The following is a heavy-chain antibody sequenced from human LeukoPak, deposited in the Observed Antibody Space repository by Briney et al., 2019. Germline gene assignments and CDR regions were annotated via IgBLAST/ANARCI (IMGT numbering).Heavy chain of an antibody. D-gene: IGHD6-13*01. CDR1: GCPISSSNDY. CDR3: ARSGAAEGPTHNWFDP. CDR2: VYYSGTT. V-gene: IGHV4-39*01. J-gene: IGHJ5*02. Sequence: SETLSLTCTVSGCPISSSNDYWGWVRQPPGKGLEWIGSVYYSGTTYYSPSLKSRVTISVDTSKNQFSLKLTSVTAADTAVYYCARSGAAEGPTHNWFDPWSQGTLVTVSS.